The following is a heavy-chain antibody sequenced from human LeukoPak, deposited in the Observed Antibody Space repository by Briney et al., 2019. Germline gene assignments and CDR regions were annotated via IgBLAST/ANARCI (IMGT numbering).Heavy chain of an antibody. J-gene: IGHJ4*02. CDR2: INPSGGST. CDR1: GYTFTSYY. Sequence: ASVKVSCKASGYTFTSYYMHWVRQAPGQGLEWMGIINPSGGSTSYAQKFQGRVTMTRDMSTSTVYMELSSLRSEDTAVYYCARESKWELLAEREYYFDYWGQGTLVTVSS. CDR3: ARESKWELLAEREYYFDY. V-gene: IGHV1-46*01. D-gene: IGHD1-26*01.